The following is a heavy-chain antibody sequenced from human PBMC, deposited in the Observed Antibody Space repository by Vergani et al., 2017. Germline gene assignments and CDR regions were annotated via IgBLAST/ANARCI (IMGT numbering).Heavy chain of an antibody. D-gene: IGHD1-26*01. CDR3: AKGLVELRGIFDY. CDR2: ISGSGGST. Sequence: EVQLVESGGGLVQPGGSLRLSCAASGFTFSSYEMNWVRQAPGKGLEWVSVISGSGGSTYYADSVKGRFTISRDNSKNTLYLQMNSLRAEDTAVYYCAKGLVELRGIFDYWGQGTLVTVSS. J-gene: IGHJ4*02. V-gene: IGHV3-23*04. CDR1: GFTFSSYE.